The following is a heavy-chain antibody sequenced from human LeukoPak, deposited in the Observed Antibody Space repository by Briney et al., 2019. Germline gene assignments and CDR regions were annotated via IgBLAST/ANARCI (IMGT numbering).Heavy chain of an antibody. CDR2: IRSRANSYVT. CDR3: TRHSDRYCSGAGCYVNYFYGLDV. Sequence: GGSLRLSCAASGFTFSSYSMNWVRQASGKGLEWVGRIRSRANSYVTAYAASVEGRIIISRDDSKNTAYLQMNSLKTEDTAVYYCTRHSDRYCSGAGCYVNYFYGLDVWGQGTTVTVSS. D-gene: IGHD2-15*01. CDR1: GFTFSSYS. J-gene: IGHJ6*02. V-gene: IGHV3-73*01.